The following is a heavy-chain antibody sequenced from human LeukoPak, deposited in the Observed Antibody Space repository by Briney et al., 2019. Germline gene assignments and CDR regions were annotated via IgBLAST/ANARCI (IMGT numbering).Heavy chain of an antibody. CDR3: ARDFKGRGGYSSGWHEHYYYYYMDV. D-gene: IGHD6-19*01. Sequence: GGSLRLSCAASGFTFSSYGMDWVRQAPGKGLEWVAFIRNDGSNKYYADSVKGRFTISRDNSKNTLYLQMNSLRAEDTAVYYCARDFKGRGGYSSGWHEHYYYYYMDVWGKGTTVTVSS. CDR2: IRNDGSNK. CDR1: GFTFSSYG. V-gene: IGHV3-30*02. J-gene: IGHJ6*03.